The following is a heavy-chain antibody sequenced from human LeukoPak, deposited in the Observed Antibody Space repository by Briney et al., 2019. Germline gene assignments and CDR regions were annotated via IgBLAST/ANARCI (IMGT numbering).Heavy chain of an antibody. Sequence: ASVKVSCKASGYTFTSYYMHWVQQAPGQGLEWMGIINPSGGSTSYAQKFQGRVTMIRDTSTSTVYMELSSLRSEDTAVYYCASSRQWLVRDDYGMDVWGQGTTVTVSS. D-gene: IGHD6-19*01. CDR2: INPSGGST. CDR3: ASSRQWLVRDDYGMDV. J-gene: IGHJ6*02. V-gene: IGHV1-46*01. CDR1: GYTFTSYY.